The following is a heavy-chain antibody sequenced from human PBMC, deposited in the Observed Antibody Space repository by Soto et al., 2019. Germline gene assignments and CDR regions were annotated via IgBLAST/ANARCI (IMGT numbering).Heavy chain of an antibody. V-gene: IGHV1-69*13. CDR3: ARDPTLALYYYDSSGYYPY. J-gene: IGHJ4*02. CDR2: IIPIFGTA. D-gene: IGHD3-22*01. Sequence: SVKLSCKASGATFSSYAISWVRQAPGQGLEWMGGIIPIFGTANYAQKFQGRVTITAAESTSTAYMELSSLRSEDTAVYYCARDPTLALYYYDSSGYYPYWGQGTLVTVSS. CDR1: GATFSSYA.